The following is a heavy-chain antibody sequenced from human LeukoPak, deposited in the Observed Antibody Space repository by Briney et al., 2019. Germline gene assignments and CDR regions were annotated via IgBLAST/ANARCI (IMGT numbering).Heavy chain of an antibody. V-gene: IGHV3-23*01. D-gene: IGHD3-10*01. CDR3: VKVAKYYYGSETYYFFEQ. Sequence: GGSLRLSCAASGLILSSYVMSWVRQAPGKGLEWVSTITVSGGRTYYADSVKGRFTISRDNAKNSLHLQMNSLRVEDTAIYYCVKVAKYYYGSETYYFFEQWGQGTPVTASS. CDR2: ITVSGGRT. J-gene: IGHJ4*02. CDR1: GLILSSYV.